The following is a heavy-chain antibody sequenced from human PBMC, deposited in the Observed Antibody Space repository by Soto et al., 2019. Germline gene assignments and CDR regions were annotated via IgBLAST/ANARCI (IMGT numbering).Heavy chain of an antibody. V-gene: IGHV5-51*01. CDR3: AREPTYCAGDCHYLHF. J-gene: IGHJ4*02. Sequence: GESLKISCKGAGYSFSNYWIAWVRQLPGKCLEWMGIIYPGDSETRYNPSFEGHVTFSVDESTNTAYLQWSSLQASDTAMYYCAREPTYCAGDCHYLHFWGQGTLVTVSS. D-gene: IGHD2-21*02. CDR1: GYSFSNYW. CDR2: IYPGDSET.